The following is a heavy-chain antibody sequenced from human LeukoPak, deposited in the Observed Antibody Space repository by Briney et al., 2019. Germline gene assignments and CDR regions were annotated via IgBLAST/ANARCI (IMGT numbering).Heavy chain of an antibody. Sequence: PGGSLRLSCAASGFSFVEYGMHWVRQAPGKGLEWVAFIRYDGSDKYYADSVKGRFTISRDNAKNTLWLQMNSLRPEDTAVYYCAKDPGKNYYYMDVWGKVTTVIVSS. J-gene: IGHJ6*03. CDR3: AKDPGKNYYYMDV. CDR2: IRYDGSDK. CDR1: GFSFVEYG. V-gene: IGHV3-30*02.